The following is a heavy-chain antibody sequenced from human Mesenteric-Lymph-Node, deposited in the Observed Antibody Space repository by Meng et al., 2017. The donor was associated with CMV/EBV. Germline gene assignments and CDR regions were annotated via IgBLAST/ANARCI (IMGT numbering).Heavy chain of an antibody. J-gene: IGHJ4*02. CDR3: AGGGDGYNYFDY. CDR2: IYSGGST. CDR1: GFTVSSNY. D-gene: IGHD5-24*01. Sequence: GESLKISCAASGFTVSSNYMSWVRQAPGEGLEWVSLIYSGGSTDYADSVKGRFTIYRDNSKNTLYLQMNSLRAEDTAVYYCAGGGDGYNYFDYWGQGTLVTVSS. V-gene: IGHV3-53*01.